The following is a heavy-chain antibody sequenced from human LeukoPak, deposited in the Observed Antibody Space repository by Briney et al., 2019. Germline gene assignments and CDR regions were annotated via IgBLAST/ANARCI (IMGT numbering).Heavy chain of an antibody. CDR2: IGTSGSTI. J-gene: IGHJ4*02. V-gene: IGHV3-11*01. CDR3: ATAPYSGYPFDY. CDR1: GFTFSNYY. Sequence: GGSLRLSCAASGFTFSNYYMSWIRQAPGKGLEWVSYIGTSGSTIYYADSMKGRFTISRDNANNSLYLQMNSLRAEDTAVYYCATAPYSGYPFDYWGQGTLVTVSS. D-gene: IGHD5-12*01.